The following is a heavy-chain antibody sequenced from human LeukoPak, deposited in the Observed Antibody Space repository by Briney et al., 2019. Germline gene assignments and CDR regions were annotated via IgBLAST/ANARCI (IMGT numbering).Heavy chain of an antibody. CDR3: VRKYSGSPPDY. CDR2: INAGNGNT. V-gene: IGHV1-3*01. Sequence: ASVKVSCKASGYTFTSYAMHWVRQAPGQRLEWMGWINAGNGNTKYSQKFQGRVTITRDTSASTAYMELSSLRSEDTAVYYCVRKYSGSPPDYWGQGTLVTVSS. J-gene: IGHJ4*02. D-gene: IGHD1-26*01. CDR1: GYTFTSYA.